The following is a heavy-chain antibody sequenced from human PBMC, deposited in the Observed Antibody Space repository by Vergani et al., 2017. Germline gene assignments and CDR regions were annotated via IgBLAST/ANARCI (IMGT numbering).Heavy chain of an antibody. D-gene: IGHD3-3*01. Sequence: QVQLVESGGGVVQTGRSLRLSCAASGFTFSSYGMHWVRQAPGKGLEWGAVISYDGSNKYYADSVKGRFTISRDNSKNTLYLQMKRLRAEETAVYYCARDGIDFWSGYGGGYYYYYMDVWGKGTTVTVSS. CDR3: ARDGIDFWSGYGGGYYYYYMDV. CDR1: GFTFSSYG. V-gene: IGHV3-30*03. CDR2: ISYDGSNK. J-gene: IGHJ6*03.